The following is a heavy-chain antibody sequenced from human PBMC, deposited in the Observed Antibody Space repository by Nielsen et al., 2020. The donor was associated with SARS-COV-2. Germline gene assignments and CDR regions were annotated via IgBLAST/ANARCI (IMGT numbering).Heavy chain of an antibody. J-gene: IGHJ6*02. CDR2: IYYSGST. CDR1: GGSFSGYY. V-gene: IGHV4-59*01. CDR3: ARSFGDYEGGTYYYYYGMDV. D-gene: IGHD4-17*01. Sequence: GSLRLSCAVYGGSFSGYYWNWIRQPPGKGLEWIGYIYYSGSTKYNPSLKSRVTVSLDTSKNQFSLKLSSATAADTAVYYCARSFGDYEGGTYYYYYGMDVWGQGTTVTVSS.